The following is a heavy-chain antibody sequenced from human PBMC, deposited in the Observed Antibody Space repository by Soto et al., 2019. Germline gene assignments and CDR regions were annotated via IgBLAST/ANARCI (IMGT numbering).Heavy chain of an antibody. CDR1: GFTFSNAW. CDR3: TTLPMITFGGVIVYYYYGMDV. CDR2: IKSKTDGGTT. J-gene: IGHJ6*02. V-gene: IGHV3-15*01. Sequence: GGSLRLSCAASGFTFSNAWMSWVRQAAGKGLEWVGRIKSKTDGGTTDYAAPVKGRFTISRDDSKNTLYLQMNSLKTEDTAVYYCTTLPMITFGGVIVYYYYGMDVWGQGTTVTVSS. D-gene: IGHD3-16*02.